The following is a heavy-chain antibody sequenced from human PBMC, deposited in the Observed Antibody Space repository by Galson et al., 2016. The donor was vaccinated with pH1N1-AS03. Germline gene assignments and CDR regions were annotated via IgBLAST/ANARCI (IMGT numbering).Heavy chain of an antibody. Sequence: SLRLSCAASGFTFSSYGMHWVRQVPGKGLEWVAVISYDGSNKYYEDSVKGRFTISRDNSKNTLYLQMNSLIAEDTAVYYCAKDPASGEVWDILGALNWFDPWGQGTLVTVSS. CDR1: GFTFSSYG. CDR3: AKDPASGEVWDILGALNWFDP. D-gene: IGHD1-26*01. V-gene: IGHV3-30*18. J-gene: IGHJ5*02. CDR2: ISYDGSNK.